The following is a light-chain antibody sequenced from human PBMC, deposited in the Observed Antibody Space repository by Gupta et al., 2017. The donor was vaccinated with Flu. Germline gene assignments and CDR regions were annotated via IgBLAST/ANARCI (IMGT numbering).Light chain of an antibody. CDR2: GAS. V-gene: IGKV3-20*01. Sequence: EIVFTQSPGTLSLSPGERATLSCRASQSVSNSYLAWYQQKPGQAPRLVIYGASTRATGIPDRFSGSGSGTEFTLTISRREPEDFAVYYCQHEGRPSQSFGQGTKVEIK. CDR3: QHEGRPSQS. J-gene: IGKJ2*01. CDR1: QSVSNSY.